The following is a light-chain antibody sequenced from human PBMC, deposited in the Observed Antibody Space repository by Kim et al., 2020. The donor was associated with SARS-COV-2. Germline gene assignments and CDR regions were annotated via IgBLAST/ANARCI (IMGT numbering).Light chain of an antibody. V-gene: IGKV3-20*01. CDR1: QSVSSSY. Sequence: EIVLTQSPGTLSLSPGERATLSCRASQSVSSSYLAWYQQKPGQAPRLLIYGISSRATDIPDRFSGSGSETDFTLTISRLEPEDFALYYCPAYDRSPMSSFGKGTKWEIK. CDR3: PAYDRSPMSS. J-gene: IGKJ2*03. CDR2: GIS.